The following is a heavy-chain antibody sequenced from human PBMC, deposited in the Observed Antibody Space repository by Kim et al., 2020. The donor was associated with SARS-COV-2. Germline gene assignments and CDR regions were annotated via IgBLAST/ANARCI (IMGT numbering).Heavy chain of an antibody. CDR3: ARVGAVSEKDDY. V-gene: IGHV1-69*01. J-gene: IGHJ4*02. D-gene: IGHD3-10*01. Sequence: NDAQKLHGRVTITADESTSTAYMELSSLRSENTAVYYCARVGAVSEKDDYWGQGTLVTVSS.